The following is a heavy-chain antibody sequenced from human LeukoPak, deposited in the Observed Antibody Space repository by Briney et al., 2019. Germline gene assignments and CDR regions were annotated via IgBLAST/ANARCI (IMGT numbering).Heavy chain of an antibody. V-gene: IGHV3-33*01. D-gene: IGHD3-10*01. CDR3: ARDGLDYYGSGGYYFDY. CDR2: IWCDGSNK. Sequence: GRSLRLSCAASGFTFSSYGMHWVRQAPGKGLEGVAVIWCDGSNKYYADSVKGRFTISRDNSKNTLYLQMNSLRAEDTAVYYCARDGLDYYGSGGYYFDYWGQGTLVTVSS. CDR1: GFTFSSYG. J-gene: IGHJ4*02.